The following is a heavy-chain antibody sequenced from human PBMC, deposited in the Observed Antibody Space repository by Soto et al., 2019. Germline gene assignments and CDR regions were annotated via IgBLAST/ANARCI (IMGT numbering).Heavy chain of an antibody. D-gene: IGHD1-26*01. J-gene: IGHJ4*01. CDR2: VKSKTDGGSS. V-gene: IGHV3-15*07. CDR3: TTDSRTTLPEIRFDY. CDR1: GFPFSNAW. Sequence: EVQLVESGGGLVKLGGSLRLSCAASGFPFSNAWINWVRQVPGKGLEWVGRVKSKTDGGSSDYAAPVKGRFAVSRDDSKNIVYLQMNSLKIEDTGVYYCTTDSRTTLPEIRFDYWGHGTQVTVSS.